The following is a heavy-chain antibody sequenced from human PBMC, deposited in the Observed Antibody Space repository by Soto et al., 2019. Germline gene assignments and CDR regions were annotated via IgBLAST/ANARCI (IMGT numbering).Heavy chain of an antibody. Sequence: QITLKESGPTLVKPTQTLTLTCTFSGFSLSTSAEGVAWIRQPPGKALEWLALIYWDDDERFSSFLKSRLTIAKDTPKNQVVLTMTNMDPVDTATYFCAHKGGRGAAMDVWGQGITVTVSS. D-gene: IGHD2-15*01. CDR3: AHKGGRGAAMDV. CDR2: IYWDDDE. J-gene: IGHJ6*02. V-gene: IGHV2-5*02. CDR1: GFSLSTSAEG.